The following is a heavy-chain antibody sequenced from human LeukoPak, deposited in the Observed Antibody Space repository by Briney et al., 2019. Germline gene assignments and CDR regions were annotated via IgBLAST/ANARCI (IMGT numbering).Heavy chain of an antibody. CDR1: GFTFSSYA. CDR2: ISYDGSNK. J-gene: IGHJ3*02. CDR3: AKDLRGPDAFDI. D-gene: IGHD5/OR15-5a*01. Sequence: GGSLRLSCAASGFTFSSYAMHWVRQAPGKGLEWVAVISYDGSNKYYADSVKGRFTISRDNSKNTMYLQMNSLRAEDTAVYYCAKDLRGPDAFDIWGQGTMVTVSS. V-gene: IGHV3-30*04.